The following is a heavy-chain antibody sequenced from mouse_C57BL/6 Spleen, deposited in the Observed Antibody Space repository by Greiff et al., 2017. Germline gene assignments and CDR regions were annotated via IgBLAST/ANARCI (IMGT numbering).Heavy chain of an antibody. J-gene: IGHJ4*01. CDR2: IHPNSGST. Sequence: QVQLQQPGAELVKPGASVKLSCKASGYTFTSYWMHWVKQRPGQGLEWIGMIHPNSGSTNYNEKFKSKATLTVDKSSSTAYMQLSSLTSEDSAVYYCARLGYYGSSPYYAMDYWGQGTSVTVSS. CDR3: ARLGYYGSSPYYAMDY. CDR1: GYTFTSYW. D-gene: IGHD1-1*01. V-gene: IGHV1-64*01.